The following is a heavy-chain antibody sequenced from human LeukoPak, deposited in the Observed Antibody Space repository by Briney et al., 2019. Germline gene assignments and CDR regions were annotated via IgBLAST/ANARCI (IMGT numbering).Heavy chain of an antibody. D-gene: IGHD3-3*01. CDR3: ARDSEDDFWSGYSDY. Sequence: ASVKVSCKASGGTFSSYAISWVRQAPGQGLEWMGGIIPIFGTANYAQKFQGRVTITADESTSTAYMELSSLRSEDTAVYYCARDSEDDFWSGYSDYWGQGTLVTVSS. CDR1: GGTFSSYA. V-gene: IGHV1-69*13. J-gene: IGHJ4*02. CDR2: IIPIFGTA.